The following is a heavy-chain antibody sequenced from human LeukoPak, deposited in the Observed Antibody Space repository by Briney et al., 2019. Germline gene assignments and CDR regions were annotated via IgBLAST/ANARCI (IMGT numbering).Heavy chain of an antibody. Sequence: GGSLRLSCAASGFAFTDDAISWVRQAPGKGLEWVSYISSSSSTIYYADSVKGRFTISRDNAKNSLYLQMNSLRDEDTAVYYCARDRYDYVWGSYRYFSDAFDIWGQGTMVTVSS. J-gene: IGHJ3*02. CDR1: GFAFTDDA. D-gene: IGHD3-16*02. CDR3: ARDRYDYVWGSYRYFSDAFDI. V-gene: IGHV3-48*02. CDR2: ISSSSSTI.